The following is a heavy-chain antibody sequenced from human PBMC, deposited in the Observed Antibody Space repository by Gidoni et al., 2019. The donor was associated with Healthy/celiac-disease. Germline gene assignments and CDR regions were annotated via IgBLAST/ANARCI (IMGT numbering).Heavy chain of an antibody. CDR2: IYYSGST. Sequence: QVQLQESGPGLVKPSETLSLTCTVSGGSISSYYWSWIRQPPGKGLEWIGYIYYSGSTNYNPSLKSRVTISVDTSKNQFSLKLSSVTAADTAVYYCARASGDFWSGYYAPFDYWGQGTLVTVSS. CDR3: ARASGDFWSGYYAPFDY. D-gene: IGHD3-3*01. V-gene: IGHV4-59*01. J-gene: IGHJ4*02. CDR1: GGSISSYY.